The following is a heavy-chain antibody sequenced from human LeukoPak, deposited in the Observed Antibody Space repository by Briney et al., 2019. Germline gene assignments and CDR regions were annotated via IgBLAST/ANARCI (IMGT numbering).Heavy chain of an antibody. D-gene: IGHD5-24*01. V-gene: IGHV3-30-3*01. CDR1: GFTFSSYA. J-gene: IGHJ4*02. CDR2: ISYDGSNK. Sequence: PGRSLRLSCAASGFTFSSYAMHWVRQAPGKGLEWVAVISYDGSNKYYADSVKGRFTISRDNSNNTLCLQMNSLRAEDTAVYYCARATRRDGSPYYLDHWGQGTLVTVSS. CDR3: ARATRRDGSPYYLDH.